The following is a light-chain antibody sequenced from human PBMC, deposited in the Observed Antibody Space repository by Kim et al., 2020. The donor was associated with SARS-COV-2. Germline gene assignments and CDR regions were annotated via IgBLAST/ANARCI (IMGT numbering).Light chain of an antibody. Sequence: SASVGDRVTITCRASQSISSYLNWYQQKPGKAPKLLIYAASSLQSGVPSRFSGSGSGTDFTLTISSLQPEDFATYYCQQSYSTPRVFGGGTKVEI. V-gene: IGKV1-39*01. CDR1: QSISSY. CDR2: AAS. CDR3: QQSYSTPRV. J-gene: IGKJ4*01.